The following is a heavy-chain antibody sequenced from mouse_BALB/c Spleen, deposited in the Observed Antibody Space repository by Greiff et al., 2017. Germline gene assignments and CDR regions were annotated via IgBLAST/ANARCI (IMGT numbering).Heavy chain of an antibody. CDR1: GYSITSDYA. D-gene: IGHD2-4*01. V-gene: IGHV3-2*02. CDR3: ARFYDYDEGKFAY. CDR2: ISYSGST. Sequence: EVQLQQSGPGLVKPSQSLSLTCTVTGYSITSDYAWNWIRQFPGNKLEWMGYISYSGSTSYNPSLKSRISITRDTSKNQFFLQLNSVTTEDTATYYCARFYDYDEGKFAYWGQGTLVTVSA. J-gene: IGHJ3*01.